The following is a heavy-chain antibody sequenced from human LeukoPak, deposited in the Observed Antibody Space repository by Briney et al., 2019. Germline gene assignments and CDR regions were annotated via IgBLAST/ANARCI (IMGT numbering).Heavy chain of an antibody. D-gene: IGHD5-12*01. Sequence: GGSLRLSCAASGFTFSNSAMNWVRQAPGKGLDWVSSISSGSSYRYYADSVKGRFTISRDNAENSLYLQMNSLSVDDTAVYYCARGRDIAATNYFDYWGQGVLVTVSS. J-gene: IGHJ4*02. CDR2: ISSGSSYR. CDR3: ARGRDIAATNYFDY. V-gene: IGHV3-21*01. CDR1: GFTFSNSA.